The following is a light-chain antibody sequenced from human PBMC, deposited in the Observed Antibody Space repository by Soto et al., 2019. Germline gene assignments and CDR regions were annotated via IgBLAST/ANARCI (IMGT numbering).Light chain of an antibody. CDR1: QSVSSN. CDR2: GAS. V-gene: IGKV3-15*01. CDR3: QQYHKWPLT. J-gene: IGKJ4*01. Sequence: IVMTQSPATLSVSPGERATLSCRASQSVSSNLAWYQQKPGQAPRLLMYGASTRATGIPASFSGSGSGTEFILTISSLQSEDFAVYYCQQYHKWPLTFGGGTKVDI.